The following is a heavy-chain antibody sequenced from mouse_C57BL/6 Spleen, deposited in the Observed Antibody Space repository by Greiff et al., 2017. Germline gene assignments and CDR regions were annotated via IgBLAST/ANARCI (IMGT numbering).Heavy chain of an antibody. D-gene: IGHD2-4*01. CDR1: GYTFTGYW. Sequence: VQLQESGAELMKPGASVKFSCKASGYTFTGYWIEWVKQRPGHGLEWIGEILPGSGSTNYNEKFKGKATFTADTSSNTAYMQLSNLTTADSAIYYCARMDDYSLDYWGEGATLTVSS. CDR2: ILPGSGST. J-gene: IGHJ2*01. CDR3: ARMDDYSLDY. V-gene: IGHV1-9*01.